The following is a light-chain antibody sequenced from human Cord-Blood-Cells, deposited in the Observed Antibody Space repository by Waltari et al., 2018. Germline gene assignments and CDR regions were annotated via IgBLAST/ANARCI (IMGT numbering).Light chain of an antibody. CDR1: QSVSSSY. Sequence: EIVLTQSPATLSLSPGERPTLSCRASQSVSSSYLAWYQQKPGQAPRLLIYGASSRATGIPDRFSGSGSGTDFTLTISRLEPEDFAVYYCQQYGSSITFGQGTRLEIK. CDR3: QQYGSSIT. CDR2: GAS. J-gene: IGKJ5*01. V-gene: IGKV3-20*01.